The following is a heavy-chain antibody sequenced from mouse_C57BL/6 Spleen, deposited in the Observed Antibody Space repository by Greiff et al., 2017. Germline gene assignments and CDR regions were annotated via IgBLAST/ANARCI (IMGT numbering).Heavy chain of an antibody. Sequence: EVKLLESGGGLVKPGGSLKLSCAASGFTFSDYGMHWVRQAPEKGLEWVAYISSGSSTIYYADTVKGRFTISRANAKNTLFLQMTSLRSEDTAMYYCARNYDYGWFAYWGQGTLVTVSA. CDR3: ARNYDYGWFAY. V-gene: IGHV5-17*01. CDR1: GFTFSDYG. D-gene: IGHD2-4*01. J-gene: IGHJ3*01. CDR2: ISSGSSTI.